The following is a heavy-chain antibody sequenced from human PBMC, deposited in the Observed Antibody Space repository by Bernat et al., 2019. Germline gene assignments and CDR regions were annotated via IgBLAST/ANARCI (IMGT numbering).Heavy chain of an antibody. Sequence: QVQLQQWGAGLLKPSETLSLTCAVYGGSFSGYYWSWIRQPPGKGLEWIGEINHSGSTNYNPSLKSRVTISVDTSKNQFTLELSSVTAADTAVYYCAGEATWWFDFWGRGTLVTVSS. CDR3: AGEATWWFDF. J-gene: IGHJ2*01. CDR2: INHSGST. V-gene: IGHV4-34*01. D-gene: IGHD3-10*01. CDR1: GGSFSGYY.